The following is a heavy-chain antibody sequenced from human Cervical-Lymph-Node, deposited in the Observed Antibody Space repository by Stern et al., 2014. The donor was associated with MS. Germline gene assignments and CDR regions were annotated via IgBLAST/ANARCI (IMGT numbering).Heavy chain of an antibody. D-gene: IGHD1-1*01. CDR3: ARDTSSPERSDW. V-gene: IGHV3-53*01. CDR1: GFTVSRDY. Sequence: EVQLVESGGGVIQTGGSLRLSCKASGFTVSRDYMKWVRQAPGKGLEWVSLITNVGSTFYTDSVKGRFTISRDDSKNTVYLHMTSLRAEDTAMYYCARDTSSPERSDWWGQGTLVTVSS. J-gene: IGHJ4*02. CDR2: ITNVGST.